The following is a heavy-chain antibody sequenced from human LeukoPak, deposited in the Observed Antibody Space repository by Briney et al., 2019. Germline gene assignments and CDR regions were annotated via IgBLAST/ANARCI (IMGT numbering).Heavy chain of an antibody. CDR3: ARDVDTTMRGIDY. J-gene: IGHJ4*02. CDR2: INPNSGGT. Sequence: ASVKVSCKASGYTFTSYDVNWVRQAPGQGLEWMGRINPNSGGTNYAQKFQGRVTMTTDTSISTAYMELSRLRSDDTAVYYCARDVDTTMRGIDYWGQGTLVTVSS. D-gene: IGHD5-18*01. CDR1: GYTFTSYD. V-gene: IGHV1-2*06.